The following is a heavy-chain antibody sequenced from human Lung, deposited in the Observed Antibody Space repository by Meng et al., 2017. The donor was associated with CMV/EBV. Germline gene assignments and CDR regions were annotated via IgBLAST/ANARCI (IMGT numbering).Heavy chain of an antibody. V-gene: IGHV3-23*01. CDR1: GCTVSSYA. Sequence: GESXKISCAASGCTVSSYAMSWVCQAQGKGLECISAISGSGGSTYYADSVKGRFTISRDNSKNTLYLQMNSLRAEDTAVYYCAKDWVDIVVVPAADVRGQGTTVTVSS. J-gene: IGHJ6*02. D-gene: IGHD2-2*03. CDR3: AKDWVDIVVVPAADV. CDR2: ISGSGGST.